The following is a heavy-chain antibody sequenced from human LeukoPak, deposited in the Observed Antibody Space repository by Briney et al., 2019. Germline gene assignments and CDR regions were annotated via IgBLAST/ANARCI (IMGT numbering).Heavy chain of an antibody. CDR1: GGSISSYY. V-gene: IGHV4-4*09. CDR2: IHSTGTT. Sequence: PSETLSLSCTVSGGSISSYYWSWIRQPPGKELQWIGYIHSTGTTKFNPSLESRVTMSVDTSKNQFSPKLSSVTAADTAVYYCARHARRDAYNPNDYWGQGTLVTVSS. CDR3: ARHARRDAYNPNDY. D-gene: IGHD5-24*01. J-gene: IGHJ4*02.